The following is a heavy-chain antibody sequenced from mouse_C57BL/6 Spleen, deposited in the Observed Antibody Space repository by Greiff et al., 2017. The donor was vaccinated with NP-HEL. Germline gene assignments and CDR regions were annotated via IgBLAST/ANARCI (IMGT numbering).Heavy chain of an antibody. CDR1: GYTFTDYY. V-gene: IGHV1-26*01. Sequence: EVQLQQSGPELVQPGASVKISCKASGYTFTDYYMHWVKQSPGKSLEWIGHINPNNGGTSSNQKFKGKATLTVDKSSSTAYMELHSLTTEDSAVYYCVNHRAYCGGLDYWGKGTTVTVSS. CDR2: INPNNGGT. J-gene: IGHJ2*01. CDR3: VNHRAYCGGLDY. D-gene: IGHD2-10*01.